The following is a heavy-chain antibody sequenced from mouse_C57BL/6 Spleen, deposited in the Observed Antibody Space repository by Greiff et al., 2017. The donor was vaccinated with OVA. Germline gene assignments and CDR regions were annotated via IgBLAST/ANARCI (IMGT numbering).Heavy chain of an antibody. J-gene: IGHJ2*01. CDR2: ISYDGSN. V-gene: IGHV3-6*01. Sequence: EVQLQESGPGLVKPSQSLSLTCSVTGYSITSGYYWNWIRQFPGNKLEWMGYISYDGSNNYNPSLKNRISITRDTSKNQFFLKLNSVTTEDTATYYCARGYGHYFDYWGQGTTLTVSS. CDR3: ARGYGHYFDY. D-gene: IGHD2-10*02. CDR1: GYSITSGYY.